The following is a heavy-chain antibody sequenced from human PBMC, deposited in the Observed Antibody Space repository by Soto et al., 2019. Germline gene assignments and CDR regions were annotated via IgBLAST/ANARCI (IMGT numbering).Heavy chain of an antibody. Sequence: QVQLQESGPGLVKPSETLSLTCTVSGGSVSGGNYYWSWIRQPPGKGLEWIGYIYYSGSTNYNPSLMSRVTLSVDTSKNQFSLNLSSVTAADTAMYYCARDTKEYYYDSSGYYLGYYYYGMDVWGQGTTVTVSS. CDR1: GGSVSGGNYY. V-gene: IGHV4-61*01. D-gene: IGHD3-22*01. CDR2: IYYSGST. CDR3: ARDTKEYYYDSSGYYLGYYYYGMDV. J-gene: IGHJ6*02.